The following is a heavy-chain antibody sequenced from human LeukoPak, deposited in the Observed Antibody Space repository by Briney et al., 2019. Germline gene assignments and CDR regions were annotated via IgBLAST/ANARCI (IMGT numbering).Heavy chain of an antibody. Sequence: ASVKVSCKASGYTFTSYDINWVRQATGQGLEWMGWMNPNSGNTGYAQKFQGRVTMTRNTSISTAYMELSSLRSEDTAVYYCARAYSSSWYDAFDIWGQGTMVTVSS. CDR3: ARAYSSSWYDAFDI. V-gene: IGHV1-8*01. CDR2: MNPNSGNT. D-gene: IGHD6-13*01. CDR1: GYTFTSYD. J-gene: IGHJ3*02.